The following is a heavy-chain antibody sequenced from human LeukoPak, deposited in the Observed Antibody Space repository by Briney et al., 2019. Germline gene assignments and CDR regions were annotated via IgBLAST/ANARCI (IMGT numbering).Heavy chain of an antibody. CDR1: GGSISSGGYY. J-gene: IGHJ6*03. V-gene: IGHV4-30-2*01. Sequence: SQTLSLTCTVSGGSISSGGYYWSWIRQPPGKGLEWIGYIYHSGSTYYNPSLKSRVTISVDRSKNQFSLKLSSVTAADTAVYYCARWAPYSSFTYYYYMDVWGKGTTVTVSS. D-gene: IGHD6-6*01. CDR3: ARWAPYSSFTYYYYMDV. CDR2: IYHSGST.